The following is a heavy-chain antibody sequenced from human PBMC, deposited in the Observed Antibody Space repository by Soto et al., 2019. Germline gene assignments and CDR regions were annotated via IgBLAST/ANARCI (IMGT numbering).Heavy chain of an antibody. CDR2: IYHSGST. J-gene: IGHJ3*02. CDR1: GGSISGYY. CDR3: ARGGAIVVVTATDAFDI. V-gene: IGHV4-59*12. Sequence: SATLSLTCTVSGGSISGYYWSWLRQPPGKGLEWIGEIYHSGSTNYNPSHKSRVTISVDKSKNQFSLKLSSVTAADTAVYYCARGGAIVVVTATDAFDIWGQGTMVTVS. D-gene: IGHD2-21*02.